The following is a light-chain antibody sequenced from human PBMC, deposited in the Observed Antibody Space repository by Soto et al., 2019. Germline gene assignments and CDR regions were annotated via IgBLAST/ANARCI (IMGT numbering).Light chain of an antibody. J-gene: IGKJ1*01. CDR3: QQYGSSPRT. Sequence: EIVLTQSPGTLSLSPGERVTLSCRASQSVSTNLAWYQQKPGQAPGVLIYGASNRATGIPDRFSGSGSGTAFTLTISRLEPEDFAVYYCQQYGSSPRTFGQGTKVEI. CDR2: GAS. CDR1: QSVSTN. V-gene: IGKV3-20*01.